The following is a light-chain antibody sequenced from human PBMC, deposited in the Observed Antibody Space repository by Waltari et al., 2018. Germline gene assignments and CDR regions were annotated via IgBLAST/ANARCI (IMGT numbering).Light chain of an antibody. CDR3: SSHGGSDKFYV. CDR1: SSDIGRYDL. J-gene: IGLJ1*01. V-gene: IGLV2-8*01. Sequence: QSALTQPPSASGSPGQSVAIACHGTSSDIGRYDLVSWYQPHPGKAPNIIISEVNKRPSGVPDRFSGAKSGNTSSLTVSWLQAEDEADYYCSSHGGSDKFYVFGTGTKVTVL. CDR2: EVN.